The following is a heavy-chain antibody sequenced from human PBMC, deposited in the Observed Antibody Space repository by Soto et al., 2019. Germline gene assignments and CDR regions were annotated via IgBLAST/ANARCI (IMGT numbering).Heavy chain of an antibody. CDR1: GFTFSSYS. CDR2: ISSSSSYI. D-gene: IGHD3-22*01. CDR3: AKEGMIVVVIGYYFDY. Sequence: GGSLRLSCAASGFTFSSYSMNWVRQAPGKGLEWVSSISSSSSYIYYADSVKGRFTISRDNAKNSLYLQMNSLRAEDTAVYYCAKEGMIVVVIGYYFDYWGQGTLVTVSS. V-gene: IGHV3-21*04. J-gene: IGHJ4*02.